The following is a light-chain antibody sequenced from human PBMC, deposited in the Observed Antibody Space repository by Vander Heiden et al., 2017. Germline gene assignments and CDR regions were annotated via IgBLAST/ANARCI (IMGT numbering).Light chain of an antibody. CDR2: GAS. Sequence: IALPQSPGTLSLSPGERATLSCRASQSVSSSYLAWYQQKPGQAPRLLIYGASSRATGIPDRFSGSGSGTDFTLTISRLEPEDFAVYYCQQDGSSPLTFGGGTKVEIK. CDR3: QQDGSSPLT. V-gene: IGKV3-20*01. CDR1: QSVSSSY. J-gene: IGKJ4*01.